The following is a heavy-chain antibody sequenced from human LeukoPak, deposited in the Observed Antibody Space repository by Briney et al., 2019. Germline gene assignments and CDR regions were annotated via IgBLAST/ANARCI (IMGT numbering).Heavy chain of an antibody. CDR3: AKDEGGATDY. Sequence: ASVKVSCKASGYTFTGYYMHCVRQAPGQGLEWMGWINPNSGGTNYAQKFQGRVTRTRETSISTACMELSMLRSQDTAVYYSAKDEGGATDYWGQGTLVTVSS. J-gene: IGHJ4*02. CDR2: INPNSGGT. D-gene: IGHD1-26*01. V-gene: IGHV1-2*02. CDR1: GYTFTGYY.